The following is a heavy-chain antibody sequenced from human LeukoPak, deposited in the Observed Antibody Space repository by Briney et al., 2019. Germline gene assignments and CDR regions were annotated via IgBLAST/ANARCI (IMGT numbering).Heavy chain of an antibody. CDR2: INNDGSGG. CDR3: ARGYYGPDY. D-gene: IGHD3-16*01. V-gene: IGHV3-74*01. Sequence: PGGSLRLSCAASGFTFSSHWMHCVRQAPGKGLVWVSLINNDGSGGSYADSVRGRFTISRDNGKNTLYLQMNSLRAEDTAVYYCARGYYGPDYWGQGTLVTVSS. CDR1: GFTFSSHW. J-gene: IGHJ4*02.